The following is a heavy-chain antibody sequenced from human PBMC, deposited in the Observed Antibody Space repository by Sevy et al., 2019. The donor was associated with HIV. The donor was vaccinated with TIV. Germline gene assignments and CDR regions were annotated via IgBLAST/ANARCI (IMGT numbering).Heavy chain of an antibody. CDR2: IKQDGSEK. V-gene: IGHV3-7*03. J-gene: IGHJ4*02. D-gene: IGHD2-15*01. CDR3: ARGTQGYCSGGSCDHYFDS. CDR1: GFTFSSYW. Sequence: GGSLRLSCAASGFTFSSYWMSWVRQAPGKGLEWVANIKQDGSEKYYVDSVKGRFTISRDNAKNSLYLQMNSLRAEDTSVYYCARGTQGYCSGGSCDHYFDSWGQGTLVTVSS.